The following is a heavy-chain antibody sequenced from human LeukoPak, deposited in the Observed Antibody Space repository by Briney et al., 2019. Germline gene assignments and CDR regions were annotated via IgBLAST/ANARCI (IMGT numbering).Heavy chain of an antibody. CDR1: GFTFSSYS. CDR3: ARGTGYFFMRDY. Sequence: PGGSLRLSCAASGFTFSSYSMNWVRQAPGKGLEWVSSISSSSSYIYYADSVKGRFTISRDNAKNSLYLQMNSLRAEDTAVYYCARGTGYFFMRDYWGQGTLVTVSS. J-gene: IGHJ4*02. V-gene: IGHV3-21*04. CDR2: ISSSSSYI. D-gene: IGHD3-9*01.